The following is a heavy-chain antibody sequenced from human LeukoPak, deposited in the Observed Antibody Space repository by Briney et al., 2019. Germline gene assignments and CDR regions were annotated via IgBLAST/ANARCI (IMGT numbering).Heavy chain of an antibody. CDR1: GGTFSSYA. D-gene: IGHD3-10*01. CDR2: IIPIFGTA. CDR3: ARASDYYGSGTYPY. Sequence: SVEVSCKASGGTFSSYAISWVRQAPGQGLECMGRIIPIFGTANYAQKFQGRVTITTDESTSTAYMELSSLRSEDTAVYYCARASDYYGSGTYPYWGQGTLVTVSS. J-gene: IGHJ4*02. V-gene: IGHV1-69*05.